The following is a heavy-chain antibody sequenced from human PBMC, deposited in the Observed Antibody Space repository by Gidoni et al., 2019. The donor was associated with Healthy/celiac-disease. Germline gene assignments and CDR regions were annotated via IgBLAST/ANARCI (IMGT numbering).Heavy chain of an antibody. D-gene: IGHD2-2*02. CDR2: IYSGGST. CDR1: GCTVSSNY. CDR3: ARSGVRYTRFDY. V-gene: IGHV3-53*01. Sequence: EVQLVESGVGLIQPGWSLILSCAASGCTVSSNYMSWVRQAPGKGLEWVSVIYSGGSTYYADSVKGRFTISRDNSKNTLYLQMNSLRAEDTAVYYCARSGVRYTRFDYWGQGTLVTVSS. J-gene: IGHJ4*02.